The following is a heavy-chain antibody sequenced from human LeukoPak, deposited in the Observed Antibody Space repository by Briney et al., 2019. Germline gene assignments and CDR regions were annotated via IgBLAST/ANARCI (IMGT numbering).Heavy chain of an antibody. J-gene: IGHJ4*02. CDR2: ISGSGGST. V-gene: IGHV3-23*01. CDR1: GFTFSSYA. CDR3: AKDRIKVWFDHRGSFDY. D-gene: IGHD3-10*01. Sequence: GGSLRLSCAASGFTFSSYAMSWVRQAPGKGLEWVSAISGSGGSTYYADSVKGRFIISRDNSKNTLDLQMNGLRADDTAVYFCAKDRIKVWFDHRGSFDYWGQGALVTVSP.